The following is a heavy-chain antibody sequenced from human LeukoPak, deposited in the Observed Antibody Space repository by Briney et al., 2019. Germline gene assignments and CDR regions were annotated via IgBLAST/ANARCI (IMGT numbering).Heavy chain of an antibody. CDR1: GGSISSYY. J-gene: IGHJ3*02. CDR3: ARDYGAFDI. D-gene: IGHD4-17*01. V-gene: IGHV4-34*01. Sequence: SETQSLTCTVSGGSISSYYWSWIRQPPGKGLEWIGEINHSGSTNHNPSLKSRVTISVDTSKNQFSLKLSSVTAADTAVYYCARDYGAFDIWGQGTMVTVSS. CDR2: INHSGST.